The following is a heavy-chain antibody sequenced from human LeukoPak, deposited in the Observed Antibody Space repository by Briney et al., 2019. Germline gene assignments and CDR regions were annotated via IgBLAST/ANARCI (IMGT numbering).Heavy chain of an antibody. J-gene: IGHJ4*02. D-gene: IGHD3-22*01. CDR3: ARNLYDSGGYYLGLDY. V-gene: IGHV3-74*01. Sequence: GGSLRLSCAASEFTFNNYWMHWVRQAPGKGLVWVSRIKNDGKITTYADSVKGRFTTSRDNAKNTLYLQMNSLSAEDTAVYYCARNLYDSGGYYLGLDYWGQGTLVTVSS. CDR1: EFTFNNYW. CDR2: IKNDGKIT.